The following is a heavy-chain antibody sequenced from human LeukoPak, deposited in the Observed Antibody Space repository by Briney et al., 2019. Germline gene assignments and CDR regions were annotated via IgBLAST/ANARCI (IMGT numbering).Heavy chain of an antibody. D-gene: IGHD6-19*01. J-gene: IGHJ4*02. CDR1: GGSISSYY. V-gene: IGHV4-59*12. CDR3: ARAFTSGWPYFDY. Sequence: SETLSLTCTVSGGSISSYYWSWIRQPPGKGLEWIGYIYYSGSTNYNPSLKSRVTTSVDTSKNQFSLKLSSVTAADTAVYYCARAFTSGWPYFDYWGQGTLVTVSS. CDR2: IYYSGST.